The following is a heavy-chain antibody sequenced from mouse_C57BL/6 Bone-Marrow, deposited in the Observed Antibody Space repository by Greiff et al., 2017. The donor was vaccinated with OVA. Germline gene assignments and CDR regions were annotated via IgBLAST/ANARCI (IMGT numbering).Heavy chain of an antibody. Sequence: VQGVESGGGLVKPGGSLKLSCAASGFTFSSYAMSWVRQTPEKRLEWVATISDGGSYTYYPDNVKGRFTISRDNAKNNLYLQMSHLKSEDTAMYYCADYDLSMDYWGQGTSVTVSS. CDR1: GFTFSSYA. CDR3: ADYDLSMDY. J-gene: IGHJ4*01. V-gene: IGHV5-4*01. CDR2: ISDGGSYT. D-gene: IGHD2-4*01.